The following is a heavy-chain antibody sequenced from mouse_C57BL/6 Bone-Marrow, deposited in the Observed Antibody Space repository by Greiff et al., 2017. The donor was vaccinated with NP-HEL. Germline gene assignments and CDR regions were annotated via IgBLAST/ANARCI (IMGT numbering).Heavy chain of an antibody. D-gene: IGHD2-5*01. V-gene: IGHV1-22*01. J-gene: IGHJ3*01. Sequence: VQLQQSGPELVKPGASVKMSCKASGYTFTDYNMHWVKQSHGKSLEWIGYINPNNGGTSYNQKFKGKATLTVNKSSSTAYMELRSLTSEDSAVYYCASLGAYYSNYEGFAYWGQGTLVTVSA. CDR3: ASLGAYYSNYEGFAY. CDR2: INPNNGGT. CDR1: GYTFTDYN.